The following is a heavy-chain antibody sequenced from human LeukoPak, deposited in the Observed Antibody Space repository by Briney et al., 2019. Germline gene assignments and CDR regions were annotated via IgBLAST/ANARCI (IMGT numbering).Heavy chain of an antibody. Sequence: GGSLRLSCAASGFSFSIYAVSWVRQAPGKGLEWVSGISDGGSRTYYADSVKGRFTISRDDSKNTLYLQMNSLRAEDTAVYYCAKVQLGIGIDYWGQGTLVTVSS. CDR1: GFSFSIYA. V-gene: IGHV3-23*01. J-gene: IGHJ4*02. D-gene: IGHD7-27*01. CDR3: AKVQLGIGIDY. CDR2: ISDGGSRT.